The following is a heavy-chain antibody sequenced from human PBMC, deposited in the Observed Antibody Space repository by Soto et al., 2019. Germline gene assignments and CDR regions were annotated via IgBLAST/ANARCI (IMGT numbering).Heavy chain of an antibody. CDR2: IYYSGST. J-gene: IGHJ4*02. D-gene: IGHD3-22*01. CDR1: GGSVISGSYY. CDR3: ARVYDSSGYYKNYYFDY. V-gene: IGHV4-61*01. Sequence: SETLSLTCTVSGGSVISGSYYWSWIRQPPGKGLEWIGYIYYSGSTNYNPSLKSRVTISVDTSKNQFSLKLSSVTAADTAVYYCARVYDSSGYYKNYYFDYWGQGTLVTAPQ.